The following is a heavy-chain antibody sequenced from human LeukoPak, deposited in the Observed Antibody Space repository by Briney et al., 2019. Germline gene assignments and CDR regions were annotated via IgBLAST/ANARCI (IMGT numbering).Heavy chain of an antibody. CDR2: IGTAGDT. Sequence: PGGSLRLSCAASGFTFSSYDMHWVRQATGKGLEWVSAIGTAGDTYYPGSVKGRFTISRENAKNSLYLQMNSLRVGDTAVYYCVRGPYCSGGSCNGHFDYWGQGTLVTASS. V-gene: IGHV3-13*01. J-gene: IGHJ4*02. CDR3: VRGPYCSGGSCNGHFDY. CDR1: GFTFSSYD. D-gene: IGHD2-15*01.